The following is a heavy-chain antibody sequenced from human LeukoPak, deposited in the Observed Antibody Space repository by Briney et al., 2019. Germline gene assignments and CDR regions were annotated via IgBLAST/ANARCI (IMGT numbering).Heavy chain of an antibody. J-gene: IGHJ4*02. CDR1: GGSISSGGYY. CDR3: ARDRSGPRNPYYFDY. V-gene: IGHV4-31*03. CDR2: IYYSGST. Sequence: SETPSLTCTVSGGSISSGGYYWSWIRQHPGKGLEWIGYIYYSGSTYYNPSLKSRVTISVDTSKNQFSLKLSSVTAADTAVYYCARDRSGPRNPYYFDYWGQGTLVTVSS. D-gene: IGHD3-10*01.